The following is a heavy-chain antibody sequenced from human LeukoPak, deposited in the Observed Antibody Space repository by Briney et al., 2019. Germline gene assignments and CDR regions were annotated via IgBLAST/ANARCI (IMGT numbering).Heavy chain of an antibody. CDR2: ISADGNIQ. CDR3: ASKIASGY. V-gene: IGHV3-30-3*01. J-gene: IGHJ4*02. Sequence: GGSLRLSCAASGFTFSSYAMSWVRQAPGKGLEWVAVISADGNIQYYADSVKGRFTISRDDSKSTLYLQMDSLRAEDTAVYYCASKIASGYWGQGTLVTVSS. CDR1: GFTFSSYA. D-gene: IGHD3-3*02.